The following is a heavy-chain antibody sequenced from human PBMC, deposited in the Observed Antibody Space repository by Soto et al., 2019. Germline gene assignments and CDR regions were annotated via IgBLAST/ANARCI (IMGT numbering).Heavy chain of an antibody. D-gene: IGHD6-19*01. J-gene: IGHJ4*02. V-gene: IGHV4-4*02. Sequence: QVQLQESGQGLVKPSGPLPPTCPFSGGSLTSGNWWGGARRPPGKGLEWFGEIYLSGSTNNNPSLKSRVTISVDKSKNQFSLKLSSVTAADTAVYYCARDRRNSGWSEFDYWGQGTLVTVSS. CDR1: GGSLTSGNW. CDR2: IYLSGST. CDR3: ARDRRNSGWSEFDY.